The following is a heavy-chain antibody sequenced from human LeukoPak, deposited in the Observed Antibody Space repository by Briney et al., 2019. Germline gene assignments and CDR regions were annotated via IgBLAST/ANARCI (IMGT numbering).Heavy chain of an antibody. D-gene: IGHD6-13*01. CDR3: AREGIAAAGDFDY. CDR2: ISSSSSYI. Sequence: GGSLRLSCAASGFTFSSYSMNWVRQAPGKGLEWVSSISSSSSYIYHADSVKGRFTISRDNGKNSLYLQMNSLRAEGTAVYYCAREGIAAAGDFDYWGQGTLVTVSS. J-gene: IGHJ4*02. CDR1: GFTFSSYS. V-gene: IGHV3-21*01.